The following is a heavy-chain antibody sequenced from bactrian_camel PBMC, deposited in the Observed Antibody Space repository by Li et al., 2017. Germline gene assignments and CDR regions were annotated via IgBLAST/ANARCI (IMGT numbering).Heavy chain of an antibody. Sequence: HVQLVESGGGSVQAGGSLRLSCAASGFTFGDFYMSWVRQAPGKGLEWVSNIYTDGITHYADSVKGRFTISRDNAKNTVYLQMNNLKSEDSALYYCATGGFGFWGQGTQVTVS. CDR1: GFTFGDFY. CDR3: ATGGFGF. J-gene: IGHJ6*01. V-gene: IGHV3-2*01. CDR2: IYTDGIT.